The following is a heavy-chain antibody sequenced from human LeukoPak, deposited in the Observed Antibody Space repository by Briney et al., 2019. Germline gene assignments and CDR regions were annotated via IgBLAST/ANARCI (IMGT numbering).Heavy chain of an antibody. CDR2: IYSSGST. V-gene: IGHV3-53*01. CDR3: ARGGLRGSFDY. D-gene: IGHD1-26*01. Sequence: PGGSLRLSCAASGFTVGSNYMSWVRQAPGKGLEWVSVIYSSGSTFYADSVKGRFTISRDNSKNTLYLQMNSLRAEDTAVYFCARGGLRGSFDYWGQGILVTVSS. CDR1: GFTVGSNY. J-gene: IGHJ4*02.